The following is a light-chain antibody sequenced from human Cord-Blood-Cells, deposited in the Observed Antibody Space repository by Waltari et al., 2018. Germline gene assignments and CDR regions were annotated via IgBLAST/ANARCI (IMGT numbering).Light chain of an antibody. CDR2: DAS. V-gene: IGKV1-5*01. Sequence: DIQMTQSTSTLSASVVDRVNITCRASQRISSWLAWYQPKPGKAPKLLIYDASSLESGVPSRFSGSGSGTEFTLTSSSLQPDDFATYYCQQYNSYSWTFGQGTKVEIK. J-gene: IGKJ1*01. CDR1: QRISSW. CDR3: QQYNSYSWT.